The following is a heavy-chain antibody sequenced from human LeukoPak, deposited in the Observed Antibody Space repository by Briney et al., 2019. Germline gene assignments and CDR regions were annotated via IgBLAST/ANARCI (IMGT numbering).Heavy chain of an antibody. CDR2: IIPRFGRT. V-gene: IGHV1-69*13. J-gene: IGHJ4*02. D-gene: IGHD3-10*01. CDR3: AKDQTDYASGSYSDFDC. CDR1: GVTFSTYA. Sequence: SVTLSCKASGVTFSTYAISWVRQAPGQGLEWMGGIIPRFGRTVYTQKFEGRITITADESTSTAYMELISLTSEDTATYYCAKDQTDYASGSYSDFDCWGQGTLVTDSP.